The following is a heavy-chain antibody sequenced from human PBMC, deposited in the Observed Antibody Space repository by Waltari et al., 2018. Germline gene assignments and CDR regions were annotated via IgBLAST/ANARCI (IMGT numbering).Heavy chain of an antibody. CDR3: SRDGSGRYYTPLGAFDI. CDR2: SIPILGIS. J-gene: IGHJ3*02. Sequence: QVQLVQSGAEVKKPGSSVKVSCKASGGTFSSYAISWVRQAPGQGRELMGGSIPILGISNYAPKCQGRVTITADESTCTAYMELSSLRSEYTSVYYCSRDGSGRYYTPLGAFDILGQGTMVTGSS. CDR1: GGTFSSYA. V-gene: IGHV1-69*04. D-gene: IGHD3-10*01.